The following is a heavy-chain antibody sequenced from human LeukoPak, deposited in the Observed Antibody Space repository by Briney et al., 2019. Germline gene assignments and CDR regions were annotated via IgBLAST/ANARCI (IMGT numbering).Heavy chain of an antibody. CDR3: AREPLDYYYGMDV. J-gene: IGHJ6*02. CDR1: GGSISRYY. CDR2: IYYSGST. Sequence: SETLSLTCTVSGGSISRYYWRWLRQPPGQGLEWIGYIYYSGSTNYNPSLKSRVTISVDTSKNQFSLKLSSVTAADTAVYYCAREPLDYYYGMDVWGQGATVTVSS. V-gene: IGHV4-59*01.